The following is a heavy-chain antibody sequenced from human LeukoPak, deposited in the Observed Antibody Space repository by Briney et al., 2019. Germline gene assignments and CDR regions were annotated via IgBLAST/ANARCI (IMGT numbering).Heavy chain of an antibody. CDR2: ISLTRET. Sequence: SETLSLTCGVSGCSISSTNLWRWVRPPPVQGLEWIGEISLTRETNYNPSLNGRVTMSLDKSRNHLSLKLTSVTAADTAIYYCSRESGAFCPFGYWGQGTLVIVPP. V-gene: IGHV4/OR15-8*02. J-gene: IGHJ4*02. CDR3: SRESGAFCPFGY. D-gene: IGHD1-26*01. CDR1: GCSISSTNL.